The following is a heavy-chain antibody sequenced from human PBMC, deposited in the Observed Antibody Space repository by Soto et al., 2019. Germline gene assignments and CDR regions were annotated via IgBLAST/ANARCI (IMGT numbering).Heavy chain of an antibody. J-gene: IGHJ5*02. CDR2: ISAYNGNT. D-gene: IGHD3-3*01. V-gene: IGHV1-18*04. Sequence: SVKVSCKASGYTFTSYGISWVRQAPGQGLEWMGWISAYNGNTNYAQKLQGRVTMTTDTSTSTAYMELRSLRSDDTAVYYCAREKSITIFGVVITGWFDPWGQGTLVTVSS. CDR3: AREKSITIFGVVITGWFDP. CDR1: GYTFTSYG.